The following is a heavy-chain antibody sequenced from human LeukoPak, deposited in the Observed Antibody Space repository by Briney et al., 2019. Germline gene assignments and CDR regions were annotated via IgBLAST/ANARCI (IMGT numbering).Heavy chain of an antibody. CDR1: GFTFSSYA. D-gene: IGHD1-14*01. J-gene: IGHJ4*02. V-gene: IGHV3-48*04. CDR3: ATTTPDKPPGILTH. CDR2: ISSSGSTI. Sequence: GGSLRLSCAASGFTFSSYAMHWVRQAPGKGLEWVSYISSSGSTIYYADSVKGRFTISRDNAKNSLYLQMNSLRAEDTAVYYCATTTPDKPPGILTHWGQGTLVTVSS.